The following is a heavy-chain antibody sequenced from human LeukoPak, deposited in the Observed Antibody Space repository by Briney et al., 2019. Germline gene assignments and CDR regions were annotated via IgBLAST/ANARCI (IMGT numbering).Heavy chain of an antibody. CDR3: ARDRPGAAADY. D-gene: IGHD6-13*01. V-gene: IGHV3-48*01. J-gene: IGHJ4*02. Sequence: GGSLRLSCAASGFTFSSYAMSWVRQAPGKGLEWVSYISSSSSTIYYADSVKGRFTISRDNAKNSLYLQMNSLRAEDTAVYYCARDRPGAAADYWGQGTLVTVSS. CDR1: GFTFSSYA. CDR2: ISSSSSTI.